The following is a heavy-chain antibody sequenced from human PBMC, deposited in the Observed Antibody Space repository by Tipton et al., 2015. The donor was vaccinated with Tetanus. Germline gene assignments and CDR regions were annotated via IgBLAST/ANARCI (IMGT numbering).Heavy chain of an antibody. V-gene: IGHV3-21*01. D-gene: IGHD6-6*01. Sequence: SLRLSCAASGFTFSSYSMNWVRQSPGKGLEWVSFITSSGSFIDYADSVKGRFTISRANAKNSLSLQMNNVRAEDTAVYYCARGSVAARPSEYDNWGQGTLVTVSS. J-gene: IGHJ4*02. CDR2: ITSSGSFI. CDR1: GFTFSSYS. CDR3: ARGSVAARPSEYDN.